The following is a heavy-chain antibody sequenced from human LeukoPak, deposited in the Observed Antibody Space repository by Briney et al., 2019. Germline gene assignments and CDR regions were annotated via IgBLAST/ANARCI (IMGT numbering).Heavy chain of an antibody. Sequence: GGSLRLSCAASGFTFSSYGMNWVRQPPGKGLEWVAVIWYDGSKRYYADSVKGRFTISRDDSKHTRYLQMDSLRAEDTAVYYCARGRGDNSDWYFDLWGRGTLVTVSS. CDR1: GFTFSSYG. CDR2: IWYDGSKR. CDR3: ARGRGDNSDWYFDL. J-gene: IGHJ2*01. D-gene: IGHD2-21*01. V-gene: IGHV3-33*01.